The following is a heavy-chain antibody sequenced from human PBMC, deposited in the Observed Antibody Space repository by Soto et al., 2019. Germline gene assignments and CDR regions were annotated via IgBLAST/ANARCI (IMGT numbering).Heavy chain of an antibody. D-gene: IGHD1-26*01. CDR2: IYTSGST. J-gene: IGHJ5*02. Sequence: SETLALTCTVSGGCINSYYWSWIRQPAGKGLEWIGRIYTSGSTNHNPSLKSRVTMSVDTSKNRFSLKLSSVTAADTAVYYCARGIYSKVGATIWFAPWGQGTLVTVSS. V-gene: IGHV4-4*07. CDR3: ARGIYSKVGATIWFAP. CDR1: GGCINSYY.